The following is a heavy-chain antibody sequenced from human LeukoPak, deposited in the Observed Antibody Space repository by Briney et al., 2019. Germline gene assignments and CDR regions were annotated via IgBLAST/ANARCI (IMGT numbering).Heavy chain of an antibody. CDR2: IYYSGST. V-gene: IGHV4-39*01. J-gene: IGHJ5*02. D-gene: IGHD1-26*01. Sequence: NPSETLSLTCSVSGASLSSYYWGWIRQPPGKGLEWIGSIYYSGSTYYNPSLKSRVTISVDTSKNQFSLKLSSVTAADTAVYYCARQEWELDPPAWGQGTLVTVSS. CDR3: ARQEWELDPPA. CDR1: GASLSSYY.